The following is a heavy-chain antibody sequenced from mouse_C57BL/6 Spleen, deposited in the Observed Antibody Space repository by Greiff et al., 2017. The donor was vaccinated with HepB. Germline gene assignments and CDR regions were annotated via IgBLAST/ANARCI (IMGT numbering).Heavy chain of an antibody. Sequence: VQLQQSGPELVKPGASVKISCKASGYAFSSSWMNWVKQRPGKGLEWIGRIYPGDGDTNYNGKFKGKATLTADKSSSTAYMQLSSLTSEDSAVYFGADGGYDWFAYWGQGTLVTVSA. D-gene: IGHD2-2*01. CDR1: GYAFSSSW. CDR2: IYPGDGDT. V-gene: IGHV1-82*01. J-gene: IGHJ3*01. CDR3: ADGGYDWFAY.